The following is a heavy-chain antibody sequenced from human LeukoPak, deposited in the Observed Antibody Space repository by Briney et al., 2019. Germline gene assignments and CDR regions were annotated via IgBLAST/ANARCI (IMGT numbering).Heavy chain of an antibody. J-gene: IGHJ5*02. D-gene: IGHD2-15*01. CDR2: INDGNGNT. CDR1: GYTFTSYA. Sequence: ASVTVSCTASGYTFTSYAMHWVRQAPGQRLEWMGWINDGNGNTKYSQKFQGRVTITRDTSASTAYMELNSLRSEDTAVYYCARDLGYCTGGTCYPNWFDPWGQGTLVTVSS. V-gene: IGHV1-3*01. CDR3: ARDLGYCTGGTCYPNWFDP.